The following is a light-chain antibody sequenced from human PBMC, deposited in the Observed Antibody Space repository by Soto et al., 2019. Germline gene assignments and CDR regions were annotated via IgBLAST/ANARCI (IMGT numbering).Light chain of an antibody. V-gene: IGKV1-13*02. Sequence: AIQLTQSPSSLSASVGDRVTITCRASQGISSALAWYQQKPGKAPKLLIYDASSLERGVPSRFSRSGSGTDFTLTISSLQPEDFATYYCQQFNSYPFTFGPGTKVYIK. CDR2: DAS. CDR1: QGISSA. CDR3: QQFNSYPFT. J-gene: IGKJ3*01.